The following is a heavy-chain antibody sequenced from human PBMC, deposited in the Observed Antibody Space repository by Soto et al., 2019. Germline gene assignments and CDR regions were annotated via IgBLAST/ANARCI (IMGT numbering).Heavy chain of an antibody. CDR1: RFTFSSYA. CDR2: ISYDGSNK. J-gene: IGHJ4*02. CDR3: ARDAVPYYFDY. Sequence: QVQLVESGGGVVQPGRSLRLSCAASRFTFSSYAMHWVRQAPGKGLEWVAVISYDGSNKYYADSVKGRFTISRDNSKNTLYLQMNSLRAEDTAVYYCARDAVPYYFDYWGQGTLVTVSS. V-gene: IGHV3-30-3*01.